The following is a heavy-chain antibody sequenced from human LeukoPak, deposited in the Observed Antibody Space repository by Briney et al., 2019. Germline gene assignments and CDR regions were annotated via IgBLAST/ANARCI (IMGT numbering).Heavy chain of an antibody. V-gene: IGHV3-7*03. CDR2: IKQDGSKK. CDR3: ARELGATIDY. Sequence: PGGSLRLSCVASGFPFSSYWMTWVRQAPGKGLEWVANIKQDGSKKSYVDSVKGRFTISRDNAKNSLYLQMNSLRAEDTAVYYCARELGATIDYWGQGTLVTVSS. J-gene: IGHJ4*02. CDR1: GFPFSSYW. D-gene: IGHD1-26*01.